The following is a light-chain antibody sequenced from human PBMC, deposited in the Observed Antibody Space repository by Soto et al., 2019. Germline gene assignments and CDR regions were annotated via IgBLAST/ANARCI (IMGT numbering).Light chain of an antibody. CDR3: GTWDNSLSAV. CDR2: DNN. J-gene: IGLJ2*01. Sequence: QSVLTQPPSVSAAPGRKVTISCSGSSSNIGNNYVSWYQQLPGTAPKLLIYDNNVRPSGIPDRFSGSKSGTSATLDITGLQTGDEADYYCGTWDNSLSAVFGGGTKVTVL. CDR1: SSNIGNNY. V-gene: IGLV1-51*01.